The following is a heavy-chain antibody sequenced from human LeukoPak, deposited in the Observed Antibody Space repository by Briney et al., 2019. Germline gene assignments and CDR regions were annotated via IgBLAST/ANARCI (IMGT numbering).Heavy chain of an antibody. V-gene: IGHV5-51*01. CDR1: GYSFTSYW. CDR2: IYPGDSDT. CDR3: ARHPYCGGDCYTWNDY. Sequence: GESLKISCKGSGYSFTSYWIGWVRQMPGKGLEWMGIIYPGDSDTRYSPSFQGQVTISADKSISTAYLQWSSLKASDTAMYYCARHPYCGGDCYTWNDYWGQGTLSPSPQ. D-gene: IGHD2-21*02. J-gene: IGHJ4*02.